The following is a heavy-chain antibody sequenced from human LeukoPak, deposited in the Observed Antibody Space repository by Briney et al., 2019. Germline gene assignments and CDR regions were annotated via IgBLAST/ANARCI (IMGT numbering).Heavy chain of an antibody. CDR3: ARHSRTGYNYLDY. CDR2: IYYSGST. CDR1: GGSMSSYY. D-gene: IGHD5-24*01. Sequence: SETLSLTGTVSGGSMSSYYWSWTRQPPGKGLEWIGYIYYSGSTNNNPSLKSRVTISVDTSKNQFSLKLRSVTAADTAVYYCARHSRTGYNYLDYWCQGNLVTVSS. J-gene: IGHJ4*02. V-gene: IGHV4-59*08.